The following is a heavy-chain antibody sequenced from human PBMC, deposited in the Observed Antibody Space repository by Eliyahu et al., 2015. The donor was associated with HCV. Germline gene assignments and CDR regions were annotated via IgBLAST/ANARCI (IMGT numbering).Heavy chain of an antibody. CDR1: GYTFTGYF. CDR2: INPNSGDT. D-gene: IGHD6-19*01. Sequence: QVQLVQSGAEVKKPGASVXVSCKASGYTFTGYFMHWXRQAPGQGPEWMGRINPNSGDTKYAQKFQDRVTMTRDTSISTAYMDLSRLISDDTAVYYCAREDEDSSGNDAFDMWGQGTMVTVAS. J-gene: IGHJ3*02. CDR3: AREDEDSSGNDAFDM. V-gene: IGHV1-2*06.